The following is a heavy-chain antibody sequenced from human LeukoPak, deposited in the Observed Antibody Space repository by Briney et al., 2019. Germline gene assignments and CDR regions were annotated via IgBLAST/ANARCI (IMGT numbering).Heavy chain of an antibody. V-gene: IGHV3-53*01. CDR2: IYSGGNT. D-gene: IGHD6-19*01. CDR3: ARGWLFDY. J-gene: IGHJ4*02. Sequence: GGSLRLSRAASGFTFSSYAMSWVRQAPGKGLEWVSVIYSGGNTYYADSVKGRFTISRDNSKNTLYLQMNSLRAEDTAVYYCARGWLFDYWGQGTLVTVSS. CDR1: GFTFSSYA.